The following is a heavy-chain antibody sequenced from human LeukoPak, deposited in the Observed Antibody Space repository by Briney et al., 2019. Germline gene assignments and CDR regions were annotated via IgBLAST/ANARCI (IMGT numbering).Heavy chain of an antibody. CDR2: IYYSGST. Sequence: PSQTLSLTCTVSGGSISSGGYYWGWIRQPPGKGLEWIGYIYYSGSTNYNPSLKSRVTISVDTSKNQFSLKLSSVTAADTAVYYCARGDSSSLGSWGQGTLVTVSS. CDR1: GGSISSGGYY. V-gene: IGHV4-61*08. J-gene: IGHJ4*02. D-gene: IGHD6-13*01. CDR3: ARGDSSSLGS.